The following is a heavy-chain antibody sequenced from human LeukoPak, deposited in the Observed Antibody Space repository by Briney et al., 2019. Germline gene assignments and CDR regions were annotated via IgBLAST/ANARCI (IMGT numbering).Heavy chain of an antibody. V-gene: IGHV1-18*01. CDR2: ISAYNGNT. Sequence: GASVKVSCKASGYTFTSYGISWVRQAPGQGLEWMGWISAYNGNTNYAQKLQGRVTMTTDTSTSTAYMELRSLRSDDTAVYYCARVSGSGWYKPQKDYYFDYWGQGTLVTVSS. CDR1: GYTFTSYG. J-gene: IGHJ4*02. D-gene: IGHD6-19*01. CDR3: ARVSGSGWYKPQKDYYFDY.